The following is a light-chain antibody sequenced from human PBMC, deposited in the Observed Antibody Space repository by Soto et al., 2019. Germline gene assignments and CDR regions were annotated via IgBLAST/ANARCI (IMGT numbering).Light chain of an antibody. CDR2: GAS. Sequence: DIQMTQSPSSVSASVGDRVTLTCRASQGISTWLAWYQQKPGKVPKLLTYGASRLQTGVPSRFSGSGSGTDFTLTISSLQPEDFATYYCQQASSLPHTFGQGTRVEIK. J-gene: IGKJ2*01. CDR1: QGISTW. CDR3: QQASSLPHT. V-gene: IGKV1-12*01.